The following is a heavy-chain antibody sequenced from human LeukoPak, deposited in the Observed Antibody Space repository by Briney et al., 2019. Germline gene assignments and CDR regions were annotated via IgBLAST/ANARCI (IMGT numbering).Heavy chain of an antibody. CDR3: AREGSGSYYFDY. J-gene: IGHJ4*02. CDR2: ISYDGSNK. D-gene: IGHD1-26*01. CDR1: GLSINDYY. V-gene: IGHV3-30-3*01. Sequence: GGSLRLSCEVSGLSINDYYTSWIRQAPGKGLEWVAVISYDGSNKYYADSVKGRFTISRDNSKNTLYLQMNSLRAEDTAVYYCAREGSGSYYFDYWGQGTLVTVSS.